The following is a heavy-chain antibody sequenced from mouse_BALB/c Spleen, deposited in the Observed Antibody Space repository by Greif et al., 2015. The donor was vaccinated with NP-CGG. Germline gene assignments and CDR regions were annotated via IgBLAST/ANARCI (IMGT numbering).Heavy chain of an antibody. CDR3: TRRGFYAMDY. CDR1: GYTFTSYY. CDR2: INPSNGGT. V-gene: IGHV1S81*02. J-gene: IGHJ4*01. Sequence: QVQLQQPGAELVKPGASVKLSCKASGYTFTSYYMYWVKQRPGQGLEWIGGINPSNGGTNFNERFKSKATLTVDKSSSTAYMQLSSLTSEDSAVYYCTRRGFYAMDYWGQGTSVTVSS.